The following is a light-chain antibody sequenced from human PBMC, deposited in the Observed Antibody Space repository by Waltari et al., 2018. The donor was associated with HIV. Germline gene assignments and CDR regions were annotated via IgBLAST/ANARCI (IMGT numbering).Light chain of an antibody. CDR2: GKN. V-gene: IGLV3-19*01. J-gene: IGLJ1*01. Sequence: SSELTQDPAVSVALGQTVRITCQGDRLRSYYASWYQQKPRQAPGLVIYGKNNRPSGIPDRFSGSSSGNTASLTITGAQAEDEADYYCNARDSSGKHYVFGTGTKVTVL. CDR3: NARDSSGKHYV. CDR1: RLRSYY.